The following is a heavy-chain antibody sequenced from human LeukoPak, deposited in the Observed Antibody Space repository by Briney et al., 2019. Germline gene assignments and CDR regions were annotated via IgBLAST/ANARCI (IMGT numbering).Heavy chain of an antibody. V-gene: IGHV3-7*01. J-gene: IGHJ4*02. CDR1: GFTFSTYW. Sequence: GGSLRLSCAASGFTFSTYWMSWVRQAPGKGLEWVTNINQDGSEKYYVDSVKGRFTISRDNAKNSLYLHMNSLRAEDTATYYCARDRVWTVLYWGQGTLVTVSS. CDR2: INQDGSEK. CDR3: ARDRVWTVLY. D-gene: IGHD6-13*01.